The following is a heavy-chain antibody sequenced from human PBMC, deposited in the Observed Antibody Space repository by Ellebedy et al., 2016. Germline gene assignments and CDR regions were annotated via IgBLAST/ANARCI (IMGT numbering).Heavy chain of an antibody. Sequence: ASVKVSXXASGYTFTNFYMHWVRQAPGQGLEWMGMIHPSGGRTRYAQKFQGRVTVTRDTSTSIVYMELNSLRSEDTAVYFCARDLDAIQGPAPFDSWGQGTQVTVSS. CDR1: GYTFTNFY. CDR3: ARDLDAIQGPAPFDS. J-gene: IGHJ4*02. CDR2: IHPSGGRT. D-gene: IGHD1-1*01. V-gene: IGHV1-46*01.